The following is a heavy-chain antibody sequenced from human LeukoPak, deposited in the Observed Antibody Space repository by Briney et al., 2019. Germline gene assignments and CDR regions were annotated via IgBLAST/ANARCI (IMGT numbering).Heavy chain of an antibody. CDR1: GGSISSSSYY. Sequence: SETLSLTCTVSGGSISSSSYYWGWIRQPPGKGLEWIGSIYYSGSTYYNPSLKSRVTISVGTSKNQFSLKLSSVTAADTAVYYCARDASLHYDILTNWFDPWGQGTLVTVSS. D-gene: IGHD3-9*01. CDR2: IYYSGST. V-gene: IGHV4-39*07. CDR3: ARDASLHYDILTNWFDP. J-gene: IGHJ5*02.